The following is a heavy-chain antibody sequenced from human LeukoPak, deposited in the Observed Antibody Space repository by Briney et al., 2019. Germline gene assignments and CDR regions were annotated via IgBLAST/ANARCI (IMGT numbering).Heavy chain of an antibody. Sequence: PGGSLRLSCAASEFTFSDHYMDWVRQAPGKGLEWVGRTRNKANSYTTEYAASVKGRFTISRDDSEKSLYLQMNSLKTEDTAVYYCARSFDSYGYGDFDYWGQGTLVTVSS. CDR2: TRNKANSYTT. D-gene: IGHD5-18*01. CDR3: ARSFDSYGYGDFDY. J-gene: IGHJ4*02. V-gene: IGHV3-72*01. CDR1: EFTFSDHY.